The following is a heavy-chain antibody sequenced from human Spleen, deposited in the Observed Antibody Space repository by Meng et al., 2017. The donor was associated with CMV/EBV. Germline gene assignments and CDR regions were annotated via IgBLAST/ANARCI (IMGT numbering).Heavy chain of an antibody. D-gene: IGHD2-15*01. Sequence: ASGFNVSNYAMNGVRQAPGKGLEWVSVITASGGSTYFADSVRGRFTISRDNSKNTLFLQMKSLRVEDTAVYYCARGACSGGACPSDYWGQGTLVTVSS. CDR3: ARGACSGGACPSDY. CDR1: GFNVSNYA. CDR2: ITASGGST. V-gene: IGHV3-23*01. J-gene: IGHJ4*02.